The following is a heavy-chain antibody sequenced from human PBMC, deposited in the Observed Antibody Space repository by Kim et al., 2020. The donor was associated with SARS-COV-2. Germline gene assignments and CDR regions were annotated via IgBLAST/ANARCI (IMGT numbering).Heavy chain of an antibody. V-gene: IGHV3-23*01. J-gene: IGHJ4*02. D-gene: IGHD4-17*01. Sequence: GGSLRLSCAASGFSFSSYAMRWVRQAPGKGLEWVSVISGSAGDTYYADSVKGRFTISRANSKNTLFLQMTSLRVEDTAIYYCAKREGYGGIDYWGQGTLVTVSS. CDR1: GFSFSSYA. CDR3: AKREGYGGIDY. CDR2: ISGSAGDT.